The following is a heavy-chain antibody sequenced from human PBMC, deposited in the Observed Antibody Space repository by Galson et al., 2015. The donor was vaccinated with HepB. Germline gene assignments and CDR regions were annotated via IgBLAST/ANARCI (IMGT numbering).Heavy chain of an antibody. D-gene: IGHD2-2*01. CDR2: FDPEDGET. V-gene: IGHV1-24*01. CDR3: ATSFGSSRGYYFDY. CDR1: GYTLTELS. Sequence: SVKVSCKVSGYTLTELSMHWVRQAPGKGLEWMGGFDPEDGETIYAQKFQGRVTMTEDTSTDTAYMELSSLRSEDTAVYYCATSFGSSRGYYFDYWGQGTLVTVSS. J-gene: IGHJ4*02.